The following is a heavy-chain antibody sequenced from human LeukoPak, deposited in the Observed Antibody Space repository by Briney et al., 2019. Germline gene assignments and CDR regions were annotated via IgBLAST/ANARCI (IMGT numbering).Heavy chain of an antibody. Sequence: GGSLRLSCAASGFPFSSYSMTWVRQAPGKGLEWVANIKPDGTTKFYVDSVKGRFTISRDNAKNSLYLQMNSLRAEDTAVYYCARGPDYGDYGAFDIWGQGTMVTVSS. CDR3: ARGPDYGDYGAFDI. CDR1: GFPFSSYS. V-gene: IGHV3-7*01. J-gene: IGHJ3*02. CDR2: IKPDGTTK. D-gene: IGHD4-17*01.